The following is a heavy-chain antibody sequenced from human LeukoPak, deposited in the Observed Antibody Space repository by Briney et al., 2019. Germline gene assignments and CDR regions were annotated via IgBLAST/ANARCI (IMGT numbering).Heavy chain of an antibody. CDR1: GFTVSSNY. V-gene: IGHV3-66*01. J-gene: IGHJ4*02. CDR2: IYSGGST. Sequence: GGSLRLSCAASGFTVSSNYMSWVRQAPGKGLEWVSVIYSGGSTYYADSVKGRFTISRDNSKNTLYLQMNSPRAEDTAVYYCARVPVRYSSSWYGDYWGQGTLVTVSS. CDR3: ARVPVRYSSSWYGDY. D-gene: IGHD6-13*01.